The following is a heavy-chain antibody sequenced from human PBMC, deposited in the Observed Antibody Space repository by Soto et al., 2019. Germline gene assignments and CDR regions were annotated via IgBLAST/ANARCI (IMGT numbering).Heavy chain of an antibody. J-gene: IGHJ6*03. CDR1: GYTFTSYD. CDR2: MNPNSGNT. CDR3: ARGNDFWSGYFAGQVNYYYMDV. Sequence: ASVKVSCKASGYTFTSYDINWVRQATGQGLEWMGWMNPNSGNTGYAQKFQGRVTMTRNTSISTAYMELSSLRSEDTAVYYCARGNDFWSGYFAGQVNYYYMDVWGKGTTVTVSS. D-gene: IGHD3-3*01. V-gene: IGHV1-8*01.